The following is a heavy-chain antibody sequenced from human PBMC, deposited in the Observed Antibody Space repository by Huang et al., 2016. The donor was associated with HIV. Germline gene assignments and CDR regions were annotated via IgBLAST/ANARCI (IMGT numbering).Heavy chain of an antibody. CDR1: GFTFSNAW. CDR2: IKSESDGGTT. CDR3: TTVDV. V-gene: IGHV3-15*01. J-gene: IGHJ6*02. Sequence: VQLVESGGGLVKPGGSLRLSCETSGFTFSNAWMSWVRQAPGKGLEWVGRIKSESDGGTTDYAVPVKGRFIISRDYSKNTLYLQMISLKTEDTAVYYCTTVDVWGQGTTVTVSS.